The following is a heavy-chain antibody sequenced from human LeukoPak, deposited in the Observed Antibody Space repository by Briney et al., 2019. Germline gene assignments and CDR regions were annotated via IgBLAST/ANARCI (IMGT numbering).Heavy chain of an antibody. V-gene: IGHV3-30-3*01. CDR3: AKEGYERGFDY. D-gene: IGHD3-10*01. CDR2: ISYDGSNK. Sequence: GGSLRLSCAASGFTFSGYAMHWVRQAPGKGLECVAVISYDGSNKYYADSVKGRFTISRDNSKNTLYLQMNSLRTEDTAVYYCAKEGYERGFDYWGQGTLVTVSS. CDR1: GFTFSGYA. J-gene: IGHJ4*02.